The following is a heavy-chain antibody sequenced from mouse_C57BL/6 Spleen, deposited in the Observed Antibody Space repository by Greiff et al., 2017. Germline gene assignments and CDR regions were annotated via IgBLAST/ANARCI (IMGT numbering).Heavy chain of an antibody. V-gene: IGHV1-59*01. J-gene: IGHJ2*01. Sequence: QVQLKQPGAELVRPGTSVKLSCKASGYTFTSYWMHWVKQRPGQGLEWIGVIDPSDSYTNYNQKFKGKATLTVDTSSSTAYMQLSRLTSEDSAVYYCARSGITTVVAPFDYWGQGTTLTVSS. CDR2: IDPSDSYT. CDR1: GYTFTSYW. D-gene: IGHD1-1*01. CDR3: ARSGITTVVAPFDY.